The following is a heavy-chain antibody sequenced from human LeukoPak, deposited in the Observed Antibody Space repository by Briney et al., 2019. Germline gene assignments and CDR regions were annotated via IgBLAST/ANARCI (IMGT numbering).Heavy chain of an antibody. Sequence: PGGSLRLSCAASGFTFSNAWMSWVRQAPGKGLEWVGRIKSKTDGGTTDYAAPVKGRFTISRDDSKNTLYLQMNSLKTEDTAVYYCITFSMIVVVITDWGQGTPVTVSS. CDR3: ITFSMIVVVITD. J-gene: IGHJ4*02. V-gene: IGHV3-15*01. CDR2: IKSKTDGGTT. CDR1: GFTFSNAW. D-gene: IGHD3-22*01.